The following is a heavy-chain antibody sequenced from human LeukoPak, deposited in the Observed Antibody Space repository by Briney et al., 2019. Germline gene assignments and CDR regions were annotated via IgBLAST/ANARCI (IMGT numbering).Heavy chain of an antibody. CDR1: GGSISSYY. V-gene: IGHV4-59*08. CDR2: IYYSGST. J-gene: IGHJ3*02. Sequence: NPSETLSLTCTVSGGSISSYYWSWIRQPPGKGLEWIGYIYYSGSTNYNPSLKSRVTISVDTSKNQFSLKLSSVTAADTAVYYCARLLVGATNDAFDIWGQGTMVTVSS. CDR3: ARLLVGATNDAFDI. D-gene: IGHD1-26*01.